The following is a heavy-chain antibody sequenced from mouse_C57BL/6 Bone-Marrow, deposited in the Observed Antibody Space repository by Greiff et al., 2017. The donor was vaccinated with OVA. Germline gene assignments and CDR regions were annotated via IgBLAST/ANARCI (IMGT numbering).Heavy chain of an antibody. Sequence: QVQLQQPGAELVKPGASVKLSCKASGYTFTSYWMHWVKQRPGQGLEWIGMIHPNSGSTNYNEKFKSKATLTVDKSSSTAYMQLSSLTSEDSAVYYCARDFYYYGSSYVGWYFDVWGTGTTVTVSS. CDR3: ARDFYYYGSSYVGWYFDV. CDR1: GYTFTSYW. D-gene: IGHD1-1*01. CDR2: IHPNSGST. V-gene: IGHV1-64*01. J-gene: IGHJ1*03.